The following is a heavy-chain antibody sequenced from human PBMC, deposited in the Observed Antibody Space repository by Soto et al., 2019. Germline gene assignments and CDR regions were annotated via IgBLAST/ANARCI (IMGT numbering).Heavy chain of an antibody. CDR2: IYPSDSDI. J-gene: IGHJ4*02. Sequence: LKISCKGSGYSFTSYWIGWVRQMPGEGLEWMGVIYPSDSDIRYSPSFQGKVTISADKSITTAYLQWSSLKAADTAMYYCVRSGTSSGRFSDYWGQGTLVTVSS. V-gene: IGHV5-51*01. CDR1: GYSFTSYW. CDR3: VRSGTSSGRFSDY. D-gene: IGHD2-15*01.